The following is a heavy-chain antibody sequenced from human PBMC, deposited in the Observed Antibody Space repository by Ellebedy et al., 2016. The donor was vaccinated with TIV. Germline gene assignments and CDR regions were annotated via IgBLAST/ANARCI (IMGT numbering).Heavy chain of an antibody. J-gene: IGHJ4*02. CDR3: AEGRSGRYYFDY. D-gene: IGHD6-19*01. V-gene: IGHV4-34*01. CDR2: VNQSGRT. Sequence: SETLSLTCAVYGGSFSGYYWSWVRQPPGKGLEWIGDVNQSGRTSYHPSLKSRVTISVDTSKNQFSLRLTSVTAADTAVYYCAEGRSGRYYFDYWGQGTLVTVSS. CDR1: GGSFSGYY.